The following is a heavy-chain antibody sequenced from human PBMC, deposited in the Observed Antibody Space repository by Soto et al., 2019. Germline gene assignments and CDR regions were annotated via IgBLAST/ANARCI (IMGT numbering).Heavy chain of an antibody. CDR2: IYYSGST. CDR1: GGSISSGGYY. Sequence: PSETLSLTCTVSGGSISSGGYYWSWIRQHPGKGLEWIGYIYYSGSTYYNPSLKSRVTISVDTSKNQFSLKLSSVTAADTAVYYCARDHEGSYCSGGSCYYNWFDPWGQGTLVTVS. CDR3: ARDHEGSYCSGGSCYYNWFDP. D-gene: IGHD2-15*01. V-gene: IGHV4-31*03. J-gene: IGHJ5*02.